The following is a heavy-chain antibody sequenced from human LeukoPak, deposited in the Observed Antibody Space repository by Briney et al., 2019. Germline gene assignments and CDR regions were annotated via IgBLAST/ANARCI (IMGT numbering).Heavy chain of an antibody. Sequence: GSLRLSCSASGFTFSNFFMHWVRQASGKGLEYVSSISADGGSTFYADSVKGRFTVSRDNSMNTLYLQMSSLRVEDTAVYYCVKDLIGTYAFDYWGQGTLITVSS. J-gene: IGHJ4*02. V-gene: IGHV3-64D*08. CDR3: VKDLIGTYAFDY. D-gene: IGHD1-26*01. CDR2: ISADGGST. CDR1: GFTFSNFF.